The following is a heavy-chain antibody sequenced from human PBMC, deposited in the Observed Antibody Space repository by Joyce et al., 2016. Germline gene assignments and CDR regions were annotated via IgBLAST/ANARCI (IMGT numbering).Heavy chain of an antibody. D-gene: IGHD3-16*02. CDR3: ARDSLLNDAFDI. J-gene: IGHJ3*02. V-gene: IGHV1-18*01. CDR2: ISGYNNNV. CDR1: GYTFTHFG. Sequence: QVQLEQSGAEVKKPGASMKVSCKASGYTFTHFGISWVRQAPGQGLEWMGRISGYNNNVNYAQKFQGRVTMATDTSTNMAYMELRSLRSDDTAVYYCARDSLLNDAFDIWGRGTVVTVSS.